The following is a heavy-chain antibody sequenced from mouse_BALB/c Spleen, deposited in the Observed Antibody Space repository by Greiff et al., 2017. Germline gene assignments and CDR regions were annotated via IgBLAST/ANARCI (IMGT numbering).Heavy chain of an antibody. V-gene: IGHV5-17*02. D-gene: IGHD1-1*01. J-gene: IGHJ2*01. CDR3: ARDPYYYGSEFDY. CDR2: ISSGSSTI. Sequence: EVQLVESGGGLVQPGGSRKLSCAASGFTFSSFGMHWVRQAPEKGLEWVAYISSGSSTIYYADTVKGRFTISRDNPKNTLFLQMTSLRSEDTAMYYCARDPYYYGSEFDYWGQGTTLTVSS. CDR1: GFTFSSFG.